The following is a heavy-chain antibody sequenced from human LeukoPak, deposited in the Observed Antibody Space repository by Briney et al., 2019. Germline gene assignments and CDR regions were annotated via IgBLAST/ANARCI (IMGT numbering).Heavy chain of an antibody. CDR1: GGSFSGYY. CDR2: INHSGST. Sequence: SETLSLTCAVYGGSFSGYYWSWIRQPPGKGLEWIGEINHSGSTNYNPSLKSRVTISVDTSKNQFSLNLNSVSAADTAVYYCARSYFGSGTFNGFDYWGQGTLVTVSS. V-gene: IGHV4-34*01. J-gene: IGHJ4*02. CDR3: ARSYFGSGTFNGFDY. D-gene: IGHD3-10*01.